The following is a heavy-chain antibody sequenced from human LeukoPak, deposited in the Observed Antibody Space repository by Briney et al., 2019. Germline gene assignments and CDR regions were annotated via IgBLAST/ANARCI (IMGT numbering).Heavy chain of an antibody. D-gene: IGHD3-10*01. CDR2: IYNYGST. CDR3: ARAMPGVREGYYYGMDV. V-gene: IGHV3-53*04. Sequence: PSETLSLTCTVSGDSISTYHWSWIRQPPGKGLEWVSIIYNYGSTYYADSVKGRFTISRLNSKNTLYLQMDSLRPEDTAIYYCARAMPGVREGYYYGMDVWGQGTTVTVSS. CDR1: GDSISTYH. J-gene: IGHJ6*02.